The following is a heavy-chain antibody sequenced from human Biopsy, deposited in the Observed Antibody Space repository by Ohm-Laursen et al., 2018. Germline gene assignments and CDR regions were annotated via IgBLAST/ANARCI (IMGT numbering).Heavy chain of an antibody. Sequence: PSETLSLTCTVSGDSISSYYWSWIRQPPGKGLEWIGYVYYTGSTDYNPSLQSRVTISVDTSTNHFSLRLRSVTPADTAIYYCARDRGFYSDRTVPGYFDLWGRGTLVTVSS. CDR2: VYYTGST. J-gene: IGHJ2*01. CDR1: GDSISSYY. D-gene: IGHD3-22*01. V-gene: IGHV4-59*01. CDR3: ARDRGFYSDRTVPGYFDL.